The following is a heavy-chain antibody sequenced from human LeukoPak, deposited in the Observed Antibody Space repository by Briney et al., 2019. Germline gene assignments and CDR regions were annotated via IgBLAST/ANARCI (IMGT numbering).Heavy chain of an antibody. Sequence: PSETLSLTCTVSGGSISSGGYYWSWIRQPPGKGLEWIGEINHSGSTNYNPSLKSRVTISVDTSKSQFSLKLSSVTAADTAIYYCARNIVGPRQVDYWGQGTLVTVSS. V-gene: IGHV4-61*08. CDR1: GGSISSGGYY. CDR3: ARNIVGPRQVDY. D-gene: IGHD1-26*01. J-gene: IGHJ4*02. CDR2: INHSGST.